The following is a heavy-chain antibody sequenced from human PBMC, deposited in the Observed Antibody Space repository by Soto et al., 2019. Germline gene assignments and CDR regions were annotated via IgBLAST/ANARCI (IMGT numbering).Heavy chain of an antibody. CDR1: GYTFTSYG. CDR3: ARDRNLIKPLHNGIFAFDI. V-gene: IGHV1-18*01. CDR2: ISAYNGNT. J-gene: IGHJ3*02. Sequence: ASVKVSCKASGYTFTSYGISWVRQAPGQGLEWMGWISAYNGNTNYAQKLQGRVTMTTDTPTSTAYMELRSLRSDDTAVYYCARDRNLIKPLHNGIFAFDIWGQGTMVTVSS. D-gene: IGHD3-9*01.